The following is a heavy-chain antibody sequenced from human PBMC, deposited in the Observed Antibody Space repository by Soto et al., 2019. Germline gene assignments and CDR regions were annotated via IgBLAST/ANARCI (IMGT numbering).Heavy chain of an antibody. D-gene: IGHD5-18*01. CDR2: IYPGDSDT. CDR3: ARSTGVQLWLSWFDP. CDR1: GYSFTSYW. Sequence: GESLQISCKGSGYSFTSYWIGWVRQMPGKGLEWMGIIYPGDSDTRYSPSFQGQVTISADKSISTAYLQWSSLKASDTAMYYCARSTGVQLWLSWFDPWGQGTLVTVSS. J-gene: IGHJ5*02. V-gene: IGHV5-51*01.